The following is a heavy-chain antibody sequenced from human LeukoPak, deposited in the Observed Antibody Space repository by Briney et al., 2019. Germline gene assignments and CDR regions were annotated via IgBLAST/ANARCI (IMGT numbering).Heavy chain of an antibody. V-gene: IGHV4-59*01. CDR3: ARISYYGSGNYYYGMDV. Sequence: SETLSLTCTVSGGSISSYYWSWIRQPPGKGLEWIGYIYYSGSTNYNPSLKSRVTISVDTSKNQFSLKLSSVTAADTAVYYCARISYYGSGNYYYGMDVWGQGITVTVSS. CDR2: IYYSGST. D-gene: IGHD3-10*01. J-gene: IGHJ6*02. CDR1: GGSISSYY.